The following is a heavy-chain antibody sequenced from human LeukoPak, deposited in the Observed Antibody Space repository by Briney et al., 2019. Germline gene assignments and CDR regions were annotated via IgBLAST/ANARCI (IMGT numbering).Heavy chain of an antibody. CDR1: GFTFSSYD. CDR2: ISGSGGTT. Sequence: GGSLRLSCAPSGFTFSSYDMSWVRQAPGKGLEWVSAISGSGGTTYYPDSGKGRFTVSRDNSKNTLYLQMDSLRAEDTAVYYCAKRIPFYYDYWGQGTLVTVSS. V-gene: IGHV3-23*01. J-gene: IGHJ4*02. CDR3: AKRIPFYYDY. D-gene: IGHD5-18*01.